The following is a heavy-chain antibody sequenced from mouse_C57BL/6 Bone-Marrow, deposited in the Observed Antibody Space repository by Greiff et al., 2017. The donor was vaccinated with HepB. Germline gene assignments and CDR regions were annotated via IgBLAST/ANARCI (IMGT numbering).Heavy chain of an antibody. CDR2: ILPGSGST. Sequence: QVQLQQSGAELMKPGASVKLSCKATGYTFTGYWIEWVKQRPGHGLEWIGEILPGSGSTNYNEKFKGKATFTADTSSNTAYMQRSSLTTEDSAIYYCARRNYYGSSSHYAMDYWGQGTSVTVSS. J-gene: IGHJ4*01. D-gene: IGHD1-1*01. V-gene: IGHV1-9*01. CDR3: ARRNYYGSSSHYAMDY. CDR1: GYTFTGYW.